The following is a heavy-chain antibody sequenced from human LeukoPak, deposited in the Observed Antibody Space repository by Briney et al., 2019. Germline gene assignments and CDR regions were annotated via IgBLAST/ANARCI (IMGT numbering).Heavy chain of an antibody. V-gene: IGHV3-23*01. CDR1: GFTFSNYA. CDR3: ATPRGTVTTGAVY. CDR2: ISGSGGST. J-gene: IGHJ4*02. D-gene: IGHD4-17*01. Sequence: GGSLRLSCAASGFTFSNYAMNWVRQAPGKGLEWVSVISGSGGSTYYADSVKGRFTISRDNSKNTLYLQMNNLRAEDTAVYYCATPRGTVTTGAVYWGQGTLVTVSS.